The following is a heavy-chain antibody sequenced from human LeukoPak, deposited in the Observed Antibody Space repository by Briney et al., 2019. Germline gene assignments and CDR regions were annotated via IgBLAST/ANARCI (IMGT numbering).Heavy chain of an antibody. CDR3: ARPSRMTN. Sequence: PPETPSDSRTVSGGSTSSYYGNWIWQPAGKGLEWIGRIYPSGGTNYNPSLKSRVTMSVDTSKNQFSLKLRSVTAADTAVYYCARPSRMTNWGQGTLVIVSS. D-gene: IGHD2-8*01. CDR1: GGSTSSYY. CDR2: IYPSGGT. J-gene: IGHJ4*02. V-gene: IGHV4-4*07.